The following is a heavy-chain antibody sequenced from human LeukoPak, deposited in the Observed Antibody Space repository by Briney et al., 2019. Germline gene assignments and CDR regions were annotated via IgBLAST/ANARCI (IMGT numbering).Heavy chain of an antibody. CDR3: ARDHGPLYDILTGCDMDA. Sequence: GGSLRLSCAASGFTFSSYEMNWVRQAPGKGLEWVSYISSSGSTIYYADSVKGRFTISRDNAKNSLYLQMNSLRAEDTALYYCARDHGPLYDILTGCDMDAWGKGTTVTVSS. J-gene: IGHJ6*03. CDR2: ISSSGSTI. D-gene: IGHD3-9*01. V-gene: IGHV3-48*03. CDR1: GFTFSSYE.